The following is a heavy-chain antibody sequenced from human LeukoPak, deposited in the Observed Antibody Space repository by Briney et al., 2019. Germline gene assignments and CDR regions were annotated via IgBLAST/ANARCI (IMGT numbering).Heavy chain of an antibody. V-gene: IGHV1-2*02. D-gene: IGHD4-17*01. CDR1: GYTFTDYF. CDR2: TSPKSGDR. J-gene: IGHJ4*02. CDR3: ARDNYGTLDY. Sequence: ASVKVSCKISGYTFTDYFIHWVRQAPGQGLEWMGWTSPKSGDRKCTQKFQGRVTMTRDTSISSVYMELDRLTFDDTAVYFCARDNYGTLDYWGQGSLVTVSS.